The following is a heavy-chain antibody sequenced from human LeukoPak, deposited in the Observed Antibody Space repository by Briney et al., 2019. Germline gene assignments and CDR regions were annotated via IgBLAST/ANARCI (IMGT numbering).Heavy chain of an antibody. D-gene: IGHD1-1*01. CDR1: GFTFSSYA. CDR2: VSGSGGST. CDR3: AKSNGYRVYNWFDP. V-gene: IGHV3-23*01. J-gene: IGHJ5*02. Sequence: TGGSLRLSCAASGFTFSSYAMGWVRRAPGKGLEWVSSVSGSGGSTYYADSVKGRFTISRDNSNNTLYLQMNSLRAEDTAVYYCAKSNGYRVYNWFDPWGQGTLVTVSS.